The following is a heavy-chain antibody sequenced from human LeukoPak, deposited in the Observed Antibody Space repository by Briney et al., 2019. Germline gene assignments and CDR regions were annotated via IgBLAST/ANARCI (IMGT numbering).Heavy chain of an antibody. CDR2: IGSGGTA. V-gene: IGHV3-69-1*01. D-gene: IGHD3-3*01. CDR1: GYSLSIYS. J-gene: IGHJ4*02. Sequence: GGSVRLSCSVSGYSLSIYSMDSVRQAPGQGLEWISYIGSGGTAYYADSVLGRFTVSRDNAKNSVYLQMNSLTVDDTAVYYCARDPVEGGLDFWGQGVLVTVSS. CDR3: ARDPVEGGLDF.